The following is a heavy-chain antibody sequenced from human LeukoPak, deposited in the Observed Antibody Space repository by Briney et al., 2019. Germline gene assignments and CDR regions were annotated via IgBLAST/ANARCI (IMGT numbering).Heavy chain of an antibody. Sequence: SETLSLTCTVSGDSITSISSSSYYWGWIRQPPGKGLEWIGSLYHSGSTYYNPSLKSRVTVSVDTYKNQFSLKLRSVTAADTAVYYCARSKDILTGYCFDYWGQGTLVTVSS. CDR2: LYHSGST. V-gene: IGHV4-39*07. CDR1: GDSITSISSSSYY. D-gene: IGHD3-9*01. J-gene: IGHJ4*02. CDR3: ARSKDILTGYCFDY.